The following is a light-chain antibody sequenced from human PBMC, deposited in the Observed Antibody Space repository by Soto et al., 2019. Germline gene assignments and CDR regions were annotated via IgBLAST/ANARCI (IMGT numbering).Light chain of an antibody. Sequence: DIVMTQSPASLAVSLGERATINCKSSQRVLDSSNNRNYLAWYQQKPGQPPKLLIYSASTRESGVPGRFRGSGYGTDFTLTINILQAEDVAVYYCQQYYSTSSITFGQGTRLEIK. J-gene: IGKJ5*01. V-gene: IGKV4-1*01. CDR3: QQYYSTSSIT. CDR1: QRVLDSSNNRNY. CDR2: SAS.